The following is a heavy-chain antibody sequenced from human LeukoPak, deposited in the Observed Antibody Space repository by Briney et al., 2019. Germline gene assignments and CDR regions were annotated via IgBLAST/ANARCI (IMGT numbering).Heavy chain of an antibody. CDR1: GGSFSGYY. D-gene: IGHD2-15*01. CDR3: ARGRVVAATKGLYYYYYYMDV. J-gene: IGHJ6*03. CDR2: INHSGST. Sequence: SETLSLTCAVYGGSFSGYYWSWIRQPPGKGLEWIGEINHSGSTNYNPSLKSRVTISVDTSKNQFSLKPSSATAADTAVYYCARGRVVAATKGLYYYYYYMDVWGKGTTVTVSS. V-gene: IGHV4-34*01.